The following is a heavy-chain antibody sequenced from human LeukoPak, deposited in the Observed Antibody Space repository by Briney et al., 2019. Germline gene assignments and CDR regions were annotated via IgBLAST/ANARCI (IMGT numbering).Heavy chain of an antibody. Sequence: SETLSLTCTVSGGSISSGGYYWSWIRQPPGKGLEWIGEINHSGSTNYSPSLKSRLTISVDTSNNQFSLRLSSVTAADTAVYYCARRDYCTSTSCYESYNWFDPWGQGTLVTVSS. CDR2: INHSGST. D-gene: IGHD2-2*01. J-gene: IGHJ5*02. CDR1: GGSISSGGYY. V-gene: IGHV4-39*07. CDR3: ARRDYCTSTSCYESYNWFDP.